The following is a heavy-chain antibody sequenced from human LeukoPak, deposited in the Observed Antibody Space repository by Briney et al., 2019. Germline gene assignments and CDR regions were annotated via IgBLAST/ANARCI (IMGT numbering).Heavy chain of an antibody. V-gene: IGHV4-59*01. D-gene: IGHD4-23*01. CDR2: IYYSGST. J-gene: IGHJ6*02. CDR3: AREGGKAYYYYYGMDV. CDR1: GGSISSYY. Sequence: SGTLSLTCTVSGGSISSYYWSWIRQPPGKGLEWIGYIYYSGSTNYNPSLKSRVTISVDTSKNQFSLKLSSVTAADTAVYYCAREGGKAYYYYYGMDVWGQGTTVTVSS.